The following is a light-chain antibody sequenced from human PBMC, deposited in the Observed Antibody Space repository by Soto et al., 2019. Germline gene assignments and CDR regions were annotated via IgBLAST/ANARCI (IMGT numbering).Light chain of an antibody. CDR1: SSDVGAYNY. CDR3: SSYTSATTYV. Sequence: QSVLTQPASVSGSPGQSITICCTGTSSDVGAYNYDSWYQQYPGEAPKVIIYDVSHRPAGVSNRFSGSKSGNTASLTISGLQTQDEADYYCSSYTSATTYVFGTG. CDR2: DVS. J-gene: IGLJ1*01. V-gene: IGLV2-14*01.